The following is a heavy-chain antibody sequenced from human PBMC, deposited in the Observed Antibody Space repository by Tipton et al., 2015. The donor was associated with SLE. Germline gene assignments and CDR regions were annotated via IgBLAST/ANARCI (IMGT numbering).Heavy chain of an antibody. V-gene: IGHV4-59*08. CDR3: ASDELVYFDL. CDR2: IYYSGST. D-gene: IGHD3-10*01. CDR1: GGSISSHY. J-gene: IGHJ2*01. Sequence: TLSLTCTVSGGSISSHYWSWIRQPPGKGLEWIGYIYYSGSTNYNPSLKSRVTISVDTSKNHFSLKLSSVTAAGTAVYYCASDELVYFDLWGRGTLVTVSS.